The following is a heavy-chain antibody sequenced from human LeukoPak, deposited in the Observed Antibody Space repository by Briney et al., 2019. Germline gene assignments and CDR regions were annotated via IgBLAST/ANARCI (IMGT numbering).Heavy chain of an antibody. Sequence: SQTLSLTCTVSGGSISSGGYYWSWIRQHPGKGLEWIRYIYYSGSTYCNPSLKSRVTISVDTSKNQFSLKLSSVTAADTAVYYCARESSPGSGYCSSTSCYTGAFDIWGQGTMVTVSS. CDR2: IYYSGST. CDR1: GGSISSGGYY. V-gene: IGHV4-31*03. D-gene: IGHD2-2*02. J-gene: IGHJ3*02. CDR3: ARESSPGSGYCSSTSCYTGAFDI.